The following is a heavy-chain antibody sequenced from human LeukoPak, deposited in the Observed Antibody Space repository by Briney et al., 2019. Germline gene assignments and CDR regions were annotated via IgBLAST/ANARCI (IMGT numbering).Heavy chain of an antibody. J-gene: IGHJ6*03. Sequence: PGGSLRLSCAASGFSFSSYEMNWVRQAPGKGLEWISYISASGTLTHYADSVEGRFTISRDNAKNSLYLQMNSLRAEDTAVYYCARDGYGSGSYYNYYYYMDVWGKGTTVTISS. V-gene: IGHV3-48*03. CDR1: GFSFSSYE. CDR3: ARDGYGSGSYYNYYYYMDV. CDR2: ISASGTLT. D-gene: IGHD3-10*01.